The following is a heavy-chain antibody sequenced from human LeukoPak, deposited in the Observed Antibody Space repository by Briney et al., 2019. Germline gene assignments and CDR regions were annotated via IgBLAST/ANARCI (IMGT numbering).Heavy chain of an antibody. CDR2: MNPNSGNT. V-gene: IGHV1-8*01. D-gene: IGHD6-19*01. J-gene: IGHJ6*02. CDR3: ARGQVGSSGWYYYYYYGMDV. Sequence: GASVKVSCKASGYTFTRYDINWVPQATGQGLEWMGWMNPNSGNTGYAQKFQGRVTMARNTSIRTAYMELSSLRSEDTAVYYCARGQVGSSGWYYYYYYGMDVWGQGTTVTVSS. CDR1: GYTFTRYD.